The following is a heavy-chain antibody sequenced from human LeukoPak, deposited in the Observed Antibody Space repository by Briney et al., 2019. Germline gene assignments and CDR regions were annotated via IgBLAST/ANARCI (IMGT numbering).Heavy chain of an antibody. CDR3: ARLAVPPGNRGWYYEQ. Sequence: GGSQRLSCAASGFIFRNYWMSWVRQGPGEGPEWVANINQGGSEKYYVDSVKGRFTISRDNAKNSLDLQMNSLRVEDTAIYYCARLAVPPGNRGWYYEQWGQGTLVTVSS. CDR2: INQGGSEK. V-gene: IGHV3-7*03. CDR1: GFIFRNYW. D-gene: IGHD2-2*01. J-gene: IGHJ4*02.